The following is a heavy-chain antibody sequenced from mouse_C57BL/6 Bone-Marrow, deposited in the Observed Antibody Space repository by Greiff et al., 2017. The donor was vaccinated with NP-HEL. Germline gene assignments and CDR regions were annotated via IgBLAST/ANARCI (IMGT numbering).Heavy chain of an antibody. Sequence: QVQLQQSGAELVRPGASVKLSCKASGYTFTDDYINWVKQRPGQGLEWIARIYPGSGNTYYNEKFKGKATLTAEKSSSTAYMQLSSLTSEDSAVYFCARNWDYFDYWGHGTTLTVSS. CDR3: ARNWDYFDY. D-gene: IGHD4-1*01. CDR2: IYPGSGNT. V-gene: IGHV1-76*01. J-gene: IGHJ2*01. CDR1: GYTFTDDY.